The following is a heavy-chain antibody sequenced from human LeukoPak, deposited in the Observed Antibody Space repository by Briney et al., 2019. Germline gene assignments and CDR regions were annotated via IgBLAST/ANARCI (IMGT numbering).Heavy chain of an antibody. CDR1: GFTFSNYG. CDR2: IRYDGSNK. Sequence: GGSLRLSCAASGFTFSNYGMHWVRQAPGKGLEWVAFIRYDGSNKDYADSVKGRFTISRDNSKDTLYLQMNSLRAEDTAVYYCAKDGYNYSDYWGQGTLVTVSS. D-gene: IGHD5-24*01. V-gene: IGHV3-30*02. J-gene: IGHJ4*02. CDR3: AKDGYNYSDY.